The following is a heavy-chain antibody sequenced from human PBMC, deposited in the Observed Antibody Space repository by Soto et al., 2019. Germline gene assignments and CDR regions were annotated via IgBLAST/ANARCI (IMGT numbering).Heavy chain of an antibody. CDR2: IYYSGST. CDR1: GGSVSSDTHY. Sequence: PSETLSLTCTVSGGSVSSDTHYWSWIRQPPGKRLEWIGYIYYSGSTNYNPSLKSRVTISVDTSKNQFSLKLSSVTAADTAVYYCARGGELYYDILTGYPWRYYYYGMDVWGQGTTVTVSS. D-gene: IGHD3-9*01. V-gene: IGHV4-61*01. CDR3: ARGGELYYDILTGYPWRYYYYGMDV. J-gene: IGHJ6*02.